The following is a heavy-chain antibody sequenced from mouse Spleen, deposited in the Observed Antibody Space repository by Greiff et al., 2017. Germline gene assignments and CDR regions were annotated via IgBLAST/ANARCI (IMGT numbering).Heavy chain of an antibody. V-gene: IGHV1-69*01. CDR3: ARGYGKGDYFDY. J-gene: IGHJ2*01. Sequence: VQLQQPGAELVMPGASVKLSCKASGYTFTSYWMHWVKQRPGQGLEWIGEIDPSDSYTNYNQKFKGKATLTVDKSSSTAYMQLSSLTSEDSAVYYCARGYGKGDYFDYWGQGTTLTVSS. CDR2: IDPSDSYT. CDR1: GYTFTSYW. D-gene: IGHD2-10*02.